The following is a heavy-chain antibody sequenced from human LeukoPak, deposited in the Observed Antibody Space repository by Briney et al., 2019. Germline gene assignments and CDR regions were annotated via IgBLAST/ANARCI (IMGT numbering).Heavy chain of an antibody. CDR2: IWYDGSNK. CDR1: GFTFSSYG. D-gene: IGHD3-3*01. Sequence: PGGSLRLSCAASGFTFSSYGMHWVRQAPGKGLGWVAVIWYDGSNKYYADSVKGRFIISRDNSKNTLYLQMNSLRAEDTAVYYCAKGSFWSGYYAVDYWGQGTLVTVSS. J-gene: IGHJ4*02. V-gene: IGHV3-33*06. CDR3: AKGSFWSGYYAVDY.